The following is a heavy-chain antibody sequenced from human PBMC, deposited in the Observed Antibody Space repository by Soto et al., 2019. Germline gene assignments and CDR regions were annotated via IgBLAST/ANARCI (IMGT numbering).Heavy chain of an antibody. CDR3: ARVQLTGYYNYYYYGMDV. Sequence: WASVKVSCKASGGTFSSYAISWVRQAPGQGLEWMGGIIPIFGTANYAQKFQGRVTITADESTSTAYMELSSLRSEDTAVYYCARVQLTGYYNYYYYGMDVWGQGTTVTVSS. D-gene: IGHD3-9*01. V-gene: IGHV1-69*13. CDR2: IIPIFGTA. J-gene: IGHJ6*02. CDR1: GGTFSSYA.